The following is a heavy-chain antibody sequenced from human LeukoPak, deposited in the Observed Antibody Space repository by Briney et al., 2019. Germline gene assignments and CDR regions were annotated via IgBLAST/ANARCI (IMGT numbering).Heavy chain of an antibody. J-gene: IGHJ4*02. CDR1: GFTFSNSG. CDR2: IWYDGSNK. V-gene: IGHV3-33*06. CDR3: AKDYSGSYFDY. D-gene: IGHD1-26*01. Sequence: TGGSLRLSCVASGFTFSNSGMHWVRQAPGKGLEWVAVIWYDGSNKYYADSVKGRFTVSRDNSKNTLYLQMNTLRAEDTAMYYCAKDYSGSYFDYWGQGTLVTVSS.